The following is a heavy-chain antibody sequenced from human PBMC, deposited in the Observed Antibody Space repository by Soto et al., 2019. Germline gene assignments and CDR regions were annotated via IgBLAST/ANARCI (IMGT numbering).Heavy chain of an antibody. CDR3: AKDNTTDYGDYVDY. Sequence: GGCLRLSCAASGFTFSSYAMSWVRQAPGKGLKWISSISGSGTSTYYADSVKGRFTISRDNSKNTMYLQMNSLRAEDTALYFCAKDNTTDYGDYVDYWGQGTLV. CDR2: ISGSGTST. CDR1: GFTFSSYA. V-gene: IGHV3-23*01. J-gene: IGHJ4*02. D-gene: IGHD4-17*01.